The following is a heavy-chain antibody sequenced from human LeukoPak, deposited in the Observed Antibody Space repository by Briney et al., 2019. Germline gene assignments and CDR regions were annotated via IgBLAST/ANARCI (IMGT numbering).Heavy chain of an antibody. Sequence: PGGSLSLSCAASGFTVSSNYMSWVRQAPGKGLEWVSVIYSGGSTYYADSVKGRFTISRDNSKNTLYLQMNSLRAEDTAVYYCARDLTYAFDIWGQGTMVTVSS. V-gene: IGHV3-53*01. J-gene: IGHJ3*02. CDR1: GFTVSSNY. CDR2: IYSGGST. CDR3: ARDLTYAFDI.